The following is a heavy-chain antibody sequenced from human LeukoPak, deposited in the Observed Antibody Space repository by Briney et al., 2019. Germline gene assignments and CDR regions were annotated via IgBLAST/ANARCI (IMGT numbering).Heavy chain of an antibody. CDR2: INSDGSST. D-gene: IGHD6-13*01. CDR3: AREHSSSWSSYYYGMDV. V-gene: IGHV3-74*01. CDR1: GFTFSSYW. J-gene: IGHJ6*02. Sequence: GGSLRLSCAASGFTFSSYWMHWVRQAPGKGLVWVSRINSDGSSTSYADSVKGQFTISRDNAKNTLYLQMNSLRAEDTAVYYCAREHSSSWSSYYYGMDVWGQGTTVTVSS.